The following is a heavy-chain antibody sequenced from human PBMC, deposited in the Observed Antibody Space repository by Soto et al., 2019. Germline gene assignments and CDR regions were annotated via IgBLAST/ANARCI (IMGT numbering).Heavy chain of an antibody. V-gene: IGHV3-30*18. CDR2: ISYDGSNK. D-gene: IGHD1-26*01. Sequence: HPGGSLRLSCAASGSTFSSYGMHWVRQAPGKGLEWVAVISYDGSNKYYADSVKGRFTISRDNSKNTLYLQMNSLRAEDTAVYYCAKDVVVGATTGLGDYYYYYGMDVWGQGTTVTVSS. CDR1: GSTFSSYG. CDR3: AKDVVVGATTGLGDYYYYYGMDV. J-gene: IGHJ6*02.